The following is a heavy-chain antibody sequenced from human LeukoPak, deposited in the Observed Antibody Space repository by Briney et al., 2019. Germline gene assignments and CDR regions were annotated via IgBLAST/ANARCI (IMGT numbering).Heavy chain of an antibody. Sequence: ASVKVSCKPSGGIFSSYAISWVRQAPGQTLEWMGGIIPIFGTANYAQKFQGRVTITADESTSTAYMELSSLRSEDTAVYHCARGVVPAGYYGMDVWGQGTTVTVSS. CDR2: IIPIFGTA. J-gene: IGHJ6*02. V-gene: IGHV1-69*13. D-gene: IGHD2-2*01. CDR1: GGIFSSYA. CDR3: ARGVVPAGYYGMDV.